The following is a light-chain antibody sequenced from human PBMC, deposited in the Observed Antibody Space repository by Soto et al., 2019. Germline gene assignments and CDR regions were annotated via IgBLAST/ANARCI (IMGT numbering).Light chain of an antibody. CDR1: SSDIGSYNL. Sequence: QSALTQPASVSGSPGQSITISCTGTSSDIGSYNLVSWYQQHPGKAPKIMIYEGSNGPSGVSNRFSGSKSGSTASLTISGLQAEDEADYYCSSYATGSTVIFGGGTKLTVL. V-gene: IGLV2-23*01. CDR2: EGS. J-gene: IGLJ2*01. CDR3: SSYATGSTVI.